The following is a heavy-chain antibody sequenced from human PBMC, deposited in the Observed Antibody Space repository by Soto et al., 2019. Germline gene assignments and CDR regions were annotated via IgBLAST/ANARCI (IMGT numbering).Heavy chain of an antibody. Sequence: QLQLQESGPGLVKPSETLSLTCTVSGGSISSSSYYWGWIRQPPGKGLEWIGIIYYSGSTYYNPSPKSRVTISVDTSKNQFSLKLSSVTAADTAVYYCARRGSGGIAVAGTSFDYWGQGTLVTVSS. D-gene: IGHD6-19*01. CDR2: IYYSGST. CDR3: ARRGSGGIAVAGTSFDY. V-gene: IGHV4-39*01. J-gene: IGHJ4*02. CDR1: GGSISSSSYY.